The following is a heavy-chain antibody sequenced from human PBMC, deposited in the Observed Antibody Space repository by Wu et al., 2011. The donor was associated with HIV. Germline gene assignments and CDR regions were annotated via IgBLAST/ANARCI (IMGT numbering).Heavy chain of an antibody. D-gene: IGHD2-2*01. CDR2: ILPMFGST. CDR1: GNTFSGYA. J-gene: IGHJ6*03. CDR3: ARSGVSAEYYFYYMNV. Sequence: GAEVKKAGSSVKVSCKASGNTFSGYAVSWVRQAPGQGLEWMGGILPMFGSTNYARKFQGRVTITADKSATTVYMELRSLRSEDTAMYYCARSGVSAEYYFYYMNVWGKGTTVTVSS. V-gene: IGHV1-69*06.